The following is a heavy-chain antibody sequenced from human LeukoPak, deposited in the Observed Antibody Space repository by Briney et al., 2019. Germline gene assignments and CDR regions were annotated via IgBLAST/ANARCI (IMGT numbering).Heavy chain of an antibody. CDR2: IYYSGST. Sequence: SETLSLTCTVSGGSISSYYWSWIRQPPGKGVEWIGYIYYSGSTNYNPSLKSRVTISVDTSKNQFSLKLSSVTAADTAVYYCARSYSSGWYGRGNWFDPWGQGTLVTVSS. CDR1: GGSISSYY. V-gene: IGHV4-59*01. CDR3: ARSYSSGWYGRGNWFDP. D-gene: IGHD6-19*01. J-gene: IGHJ5*02.